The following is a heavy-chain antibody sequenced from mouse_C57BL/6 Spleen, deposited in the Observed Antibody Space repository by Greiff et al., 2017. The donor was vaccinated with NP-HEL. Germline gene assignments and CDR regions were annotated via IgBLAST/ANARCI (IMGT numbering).Heavy chain of an antibody. CDR2: ISSGSSTI. CDR3: ARRRYGSPRWYFDD. J-gene: IGHJ1*03. Sequence: EVQLKESGGGLVKPGGSLKLSCAASGFTFSDYGMHWVRQAPEKGLEWVAYISSGSSTIYYADTVKGRFTISRDNAKNTLFLQMTSLKSEDKAIDYCARRRYGSPRWYFDDWGKGTTVTVSS. D-gene: IGHD1-1*01. V-gene: IGHV5-17*01. CDR1: GFTFSDYG.